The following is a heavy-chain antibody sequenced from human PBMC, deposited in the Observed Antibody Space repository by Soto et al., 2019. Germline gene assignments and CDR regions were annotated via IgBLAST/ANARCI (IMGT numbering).Heavy chain of an antibody. V-gene: IGHV4-30-4*01. J-gene: IGHJ5*02. CDR2: IYYSGST. CDR1: GGSISSGDYY. CDR3: ARARSDLQIPTAYNWFDP. Sequence: SETLSLTCTVSGGSISSGDYYWSWIRQPPGKGLEWIGYIYYSGSTYYNPSLKSRVTISVDTSKNQFSLKLSSVTAADTAVYYCARARSDLQIPTAYNWFDPWGQGALVTVSS. D-gene: IGHD2-2*01.